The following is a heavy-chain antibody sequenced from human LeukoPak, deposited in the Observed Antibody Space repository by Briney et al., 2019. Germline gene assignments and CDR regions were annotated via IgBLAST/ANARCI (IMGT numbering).Heavy chain of an antibody. J-gene: IGHJ4*02. V-gene: IGHV4-61*02. D-gene: IGHD2-15*01. CDR2: IYTSGST. Sequence: SETLSLTCTVSGGSISSGSYYWSWIRQPAGKGLEWIGRIYTSGSTNYNPSLKSRVTISVDTSKNQFSLKLSSVTAADTAVYYCARGEVVEYYFDYWGQGTLVTVSS. CDR1: GGSISSGSYY. CDR3: ARGEVVEYYFDY.